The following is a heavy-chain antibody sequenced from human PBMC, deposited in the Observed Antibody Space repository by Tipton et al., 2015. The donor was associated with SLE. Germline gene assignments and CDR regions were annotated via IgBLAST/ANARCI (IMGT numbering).Heavy chain of an antibody. CDR1: GFAFSAFW. CDR2: ISGSGGST. J-gene: IGHJ3*02. V-gene: IGHV3-23*01. CDR3: AKGASYAFDI. Sequence: GSLRLSCAASGFAFSAFWMTWVRQAPGKGLEWVSAISGSGGSTYYADSVKGRFTISRDNSKNTLYLQMNSLRAEDTAVYYCAKGASYAFDIWGQGTMVTVSS.